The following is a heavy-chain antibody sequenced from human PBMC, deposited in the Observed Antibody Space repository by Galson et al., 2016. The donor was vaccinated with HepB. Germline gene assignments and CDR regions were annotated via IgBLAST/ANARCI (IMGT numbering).Heavy chain of an antibody. CDR1: GLTFKTYG. D-gene: IGHD3-16*01. Sequence: SLRLSCAASGLTFKTYGMAWFRQVPGKGLEWVATISGHAKNKQYVDSVRGRFTISRDDSKDTSFLQMNNLRADDTALYYGVYDPSDWKDSTYTFWGQGTPVTGSS. V-gene: IGHV3-23*01. CDR3: VYDPSDWKDSTYTF. CDR2: ISGHAKNK. J-gene: IGHJ4*02.